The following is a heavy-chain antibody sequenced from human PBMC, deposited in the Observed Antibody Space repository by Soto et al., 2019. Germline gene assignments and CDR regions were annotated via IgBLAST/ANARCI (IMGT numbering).Heavy chain of an antibody. CDR2: IIPIFGTA. V-gene: IGHV1-69*13. CDR3: ARASDDIVVVVAATRGMDV. D-gene: IGHD2-15*01. J-gene: IGHJ6*02. CDR1: GGTFSSYA. Sequence: SVKVSCKASGGTFSSYAISWVRQAPGQGLEWMGGIIPIFGTANYAQKFQGRVTITADESTSTAYMELSSLRSEDTAVYYCARASDDIVVVVAATRGMDVWGQGTTVTVSS.